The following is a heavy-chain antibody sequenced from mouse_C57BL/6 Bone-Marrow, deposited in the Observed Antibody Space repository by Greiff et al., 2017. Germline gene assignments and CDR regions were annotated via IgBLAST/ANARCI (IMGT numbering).Heavy chain of an antibody. CDR3: ARRSYDYDRVDY. J-gene: IGHJ2*01. Sequence: QVTLKVSGPGILQPSQTLSLTCSFSGFSLSTFGMGLGWIRQPSGKGLDWLAHIWWDDDKYYNPALKSRLTISKDTTKNQVFLKIANVDTADTATYYCARRSYDYDRVDYWGQGTTLTVSS. CDR2: IWWDDDK. V-gene: IGHV8-8*01. CDR1: GFSLSTFGMG. D-gene: IGHD2-4*01.